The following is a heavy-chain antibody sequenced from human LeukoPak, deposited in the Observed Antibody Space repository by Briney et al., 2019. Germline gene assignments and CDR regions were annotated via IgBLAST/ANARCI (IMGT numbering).Heavy chain of an antibody. D-gene: IGHD3-22*01. J-gene: IGHJ4*02. CDR1: GFTFSSYA. V-gene: IGHV3-23*01. CDR2: VTPSGGTT. CDR3: VRSPRGDNSGYYFDY. Sequence: PGGSLRLSCAASGFTFSSYAMSWVRQAPGLGLEWVSAVTPSGGTTYFADSVKGRFTLSRDNSKNTLYLQMNSLRAEDTALYFCVRSPRGDNSGYYFDYWGQGSLVTVSS.